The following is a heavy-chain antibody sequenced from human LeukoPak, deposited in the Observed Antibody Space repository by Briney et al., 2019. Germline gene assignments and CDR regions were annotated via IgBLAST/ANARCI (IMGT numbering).Heavy chain of an antibody. D-gene: IGHD4-17*01. CDR3: ARISYGHYNYYMDV. V-gene: IGHV3-23*01. CDR1: RFTFSSYA. J-gene: IGHJ6*03. Sequence: GGSLRLSCAASRFTFSSYAMSWVRQAPGKGLEWVSAISGSGGLTYYADSVKGRFTISRDNSKDTLYLQVNSLRAEDTAVYYCARISYGHYNYYMDVWGKGTTVTVSS. CDR2: ISGSGGLT.